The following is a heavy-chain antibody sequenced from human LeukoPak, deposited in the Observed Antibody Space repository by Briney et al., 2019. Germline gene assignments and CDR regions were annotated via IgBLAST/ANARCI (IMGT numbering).Heavy chain of an antibody. CDR3: AKTGYSGSAYGTWYFDY. Sequence: GGSLRLSCATSGFTFSSNGLHWVRQAPGKGLEWVAFMRYDGSNEYYADSVKGRFTISRDNSKNTLYLQMNSLRTEDTAVYYCAKTGYSGSAYGTWYFDYWGQGTLVTVSS. D-gene: IGHD5-12*01. CDR2: MRYDGSNE. J-gene: IGHJ4*02. CDR1: GFTFSSNG. V-gene: IGHV3-30*02.